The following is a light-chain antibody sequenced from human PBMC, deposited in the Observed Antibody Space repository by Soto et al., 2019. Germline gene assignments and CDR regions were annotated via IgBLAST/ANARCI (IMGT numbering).Light chain of an antibody. CDR2: DAS. CDR3: QQRSNWPPWT. J-gene: IGKJ1*01. CDR1: QSVSSH. Sequence: EVVLTQSPANLSLSPGESATLSCRASQSVSSHLAWYQQKPGQPPRLLLFDASSRAPGIPARFSGRGSGTDFTLTISSLEPEDFAVYYCQQRSNWPPWTFGQGTKVEIK. V-gene: IGKV3-11*01.